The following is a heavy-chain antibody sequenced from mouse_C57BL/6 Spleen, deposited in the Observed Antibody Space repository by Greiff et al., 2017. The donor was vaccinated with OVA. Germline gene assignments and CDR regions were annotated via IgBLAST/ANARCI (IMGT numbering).Heavy chain of an antibody. CDR2: ISSGGSYT. V-gene: IGHV5-6*01. D-gene: IGHD2-4*01. CDR3: ARPGDYGWYFDV. Sequence: EVQLVESGGDLVKPGGSLKLSCAASGFTFSSYGMSWVRQTPDKRLEWVATISSGGSYTYYPDSVKGRFTISRDNAKNTLYLQMSSPKSEDTAMYYCARPGDYGWYFDVWGTGTTVTVSS. J-gene: IGHJ1*03. CDR1: GFTFSSYG.